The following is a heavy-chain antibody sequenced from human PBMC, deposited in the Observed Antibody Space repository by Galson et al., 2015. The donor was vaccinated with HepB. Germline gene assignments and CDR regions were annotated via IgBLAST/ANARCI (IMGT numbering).Heavy chain of an antibody. CDR3: AKDKETYYYYGMDV. Sequence: SLRLSCAASGFTFSSYGMHWVRQAPGKGLEWVAVIWYDGSNKYYADSVKGRFTISRDNSKNTLYLQMNSLRAEDTAVYYCAKDKETYYYYGMDVWGQGTTVTVSS. J-gene: IGHJ6*02. V-gene: IGHV3-33*06. CDR1: GFTFSSYG. CDR2: IWYDGSNK.